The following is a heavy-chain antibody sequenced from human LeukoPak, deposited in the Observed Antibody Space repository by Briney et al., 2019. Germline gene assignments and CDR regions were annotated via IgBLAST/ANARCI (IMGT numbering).Heavy chain of an antibody. CDR3: ARVAPKSGWYFDL. V-gene: IGHV4-59*01. CDR1: GGSISSYY. J-gene: IGHJ2*01. D-gene: IGHD3-10*01. CDR2: IYYSGST. Sequence: SETLSLTCTVSGGSISSYYWSWIRQPPGKGLEWIGYIYYSGSTNYNPSLKSRVTISVDTSKNQFSLKLSSVTAADTAVYYCARVAPKSGWYFDLWGRGTLVTVSS.